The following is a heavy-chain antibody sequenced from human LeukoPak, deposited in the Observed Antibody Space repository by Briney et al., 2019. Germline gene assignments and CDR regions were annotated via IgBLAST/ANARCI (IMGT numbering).Heavy chain of an antibody. V-gene: IGHV1-2*02. CDR2: INPNTGGT. Sequence: ASVKVSCKASGYTFTDYFIHWVRQAPGQGLEWMGWINPNTGGTNYAQQFQGRVTMTRDPSISTAYMELRRLRSDDTAVYYCVRARRRIMADCYYYIDVWGKGTTVTVSS. D-gene: IGHD3-16*01. CDR3: VRARRRIMADCYYYIDV. J-gene: IGHJ6*03. CDR1: GYTFTDYF.